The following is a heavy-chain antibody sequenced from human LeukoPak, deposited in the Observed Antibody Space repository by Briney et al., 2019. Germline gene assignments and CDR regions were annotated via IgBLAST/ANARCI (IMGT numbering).Heavy chain of an antibody. Sequence: SETLSLTCAVSGGPISSSNWWSWVRQPPGKGLEWIGEISQSETTNYNPSPKSRVTISIDKSKNQFSLKLTSVTAADTAVYYCAREGYRYVPGDYWGQGTLVTVSS. CDR2: ISQSETT. J-gene: IGHJ4*02. D-gene: IGHD5-18*01. V-gene: IGHV4-4*02. CDR1: GGPISSSNW. CDR3: AREGYRYVPGDY.